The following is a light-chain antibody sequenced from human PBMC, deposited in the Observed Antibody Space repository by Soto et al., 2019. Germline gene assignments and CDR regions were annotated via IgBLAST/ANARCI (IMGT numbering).Light chain of an antibody. V-gene: IGKV3-15*01. J-gene: IGKJ3*01. CDR3: QQYNNWPST. CDR1: QSVSSN. CDR2: GAS. Sequence: EIVMTQSPATLSVSPGERATLSCMASQSVSSNLAWYQQKPGQAPRLLIYGASTRATGIPARFSGSGSGTEFTLNISSLQSEDFAVYYCQQYNNWPSTFGPGTKVDIK.